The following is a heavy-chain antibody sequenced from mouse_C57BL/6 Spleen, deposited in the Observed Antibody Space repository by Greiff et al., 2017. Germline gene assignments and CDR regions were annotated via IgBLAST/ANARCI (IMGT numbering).Heavy chain of an antibody. CDR2: IYPGDGDT. J-gene: IGHJ2*01. D-gene: IGHD3-2*02. CDR1: GYAFSSSW. CDR3: GYGSDYVDFDY. V-gene: IGHV1-82*01. Sequence: VQLQQSGPELVKPGASVKISCKASGYAFSSSWMNWVKQRPGKGLEWIGRIYPGDGDTNYNGKFKGKATLTADKSSSTAYMQLSSLTSEDSAVYFCGYGSDYVDFDYWGQGTTLTVSS.